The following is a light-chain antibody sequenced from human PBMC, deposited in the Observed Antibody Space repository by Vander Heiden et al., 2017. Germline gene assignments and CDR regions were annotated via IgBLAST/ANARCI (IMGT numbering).Light chain of an antibody. CDR2: GAS. V-gene: IGKV3-15*01. Sequence: DIIMTQSPATLSVSPGDRVSVSCRASQSLDNNSAWYQQKPGQAPRLLLSGASTRATGVPSRFSGSGSGTEFALTISSLQSEDFAVYFCQHYNKWPPVFGGGTKVEIK. J-gene: IGKJ4*01. CDR3: QHYNKWPPV. CDR1: QSLDNN.